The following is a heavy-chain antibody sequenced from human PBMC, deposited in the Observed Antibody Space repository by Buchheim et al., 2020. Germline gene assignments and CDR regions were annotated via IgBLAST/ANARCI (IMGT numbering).Heavy chain of an antibody. Sequence: EVQLVESGGGLVQPGGSLRLSCAASGFTFSTYEMNWVRQAPGKGLEWVGRIKSKTDGGTTDYAAPVKGRFTIPRDDSNNTLYLQMNSLKTEDTAVYYCTTSAPGYYDSSYFDYWGQGTL. CDR1: GFTFSTYE. V-gene: IGHV3-15*01. CDR3: TTSAPGYYDSSYFDY. J-gene: IGHJ4*02. D-gene: IGHD3-22*01. CDR2: IKSKTDGGTT.